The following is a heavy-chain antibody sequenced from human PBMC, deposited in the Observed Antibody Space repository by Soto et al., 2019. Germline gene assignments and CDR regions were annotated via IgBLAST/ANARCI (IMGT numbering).Heavy chain of an antibody. CDR2: IYTSRST. J-gene: IGHJ4*02. CDR3: ARTNYYDSSGYRSTLYYFDY. D-gene: IGHD3-22*01. Sequence: SDTLSLTCTVSGGSISSYYWSWIRQPAGKGLEWIGRIYTSRSTNYNPSLKSRVTMSVDTSKNQFSLKLSSVTAADTAVYYCARTNYYDSSGYRSTLYYFDYWGQGTLVTVSS. CDR1: GGSISSYY. V-gene: IGHV4-4*07.